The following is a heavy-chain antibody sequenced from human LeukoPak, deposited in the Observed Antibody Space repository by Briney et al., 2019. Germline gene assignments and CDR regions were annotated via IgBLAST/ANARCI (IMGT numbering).Heavy chain of an antibody. CDR1: GFTFTSSA. CDR3: AAEDGWGYYYMDV. V-gene: IGHV1-58*01. J-gene: IGHJ6*03. D-gene: IGHD1-26*01. CDR2: TVVGSGNT. Sequence: SVKVSCKASGFTFTSSAVQWVRQARGQRLEWIGWTVVGSGNTNYAQKFQERVTITRDMSTSTAYMELSSLRSEDTAVYYCAAEDGWGYYYMDVWGKGTTVTVSS.